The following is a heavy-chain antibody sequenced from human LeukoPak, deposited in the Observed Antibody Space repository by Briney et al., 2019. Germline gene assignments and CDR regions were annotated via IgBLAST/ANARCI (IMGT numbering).Heavy chain of an antibody. J-gene: IGHJ4*02. CDR2: IRSKAYGGTA. CDR3: TTYHYDTSGYYYVTY. V-gene: IGHV3-49*04. D-gene: IGHD3-22*01. Sequence: GGSLRLSCTASGFTFGDYAMSWVRQAPGKGLEWVGFIRSKAYGGTADYAASLKGRFTISRDDSKTIAYLDLISLKTEDTAVYYCTTYHYDTSGYYYVTYWGQGTLVTVSS. CDR1: GFTFGDYA.